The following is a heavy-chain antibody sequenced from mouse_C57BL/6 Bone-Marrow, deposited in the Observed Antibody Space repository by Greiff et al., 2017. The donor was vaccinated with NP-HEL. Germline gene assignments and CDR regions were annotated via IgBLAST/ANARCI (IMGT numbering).Heavy chain of an antibody. CDR2: IYPGDGDT. CDR3: ARQRLRRSWFAY. V-gene: IGHV1-82*01. J-gene: IGHJ3*01. D-gene: IGHD2-4*01. CDR1: GYAFSSSW. Sequence: QVQLQQSGPELVKPGASVKISCKASGYAFSSSWMNWVKQRPGKGLEWIGRIYPGDGDTNYNGKFKGKATLTADKSSSTAYMQLSSLTSEDSAVYFGARQRLRRSWFAYWGQGTLVTVSA.